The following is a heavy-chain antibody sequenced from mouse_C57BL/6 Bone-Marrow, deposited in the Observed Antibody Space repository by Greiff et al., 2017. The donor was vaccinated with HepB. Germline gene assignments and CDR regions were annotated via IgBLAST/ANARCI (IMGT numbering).Heavy chain of an antibody. CDR3: ARKDYYGPDY. V-gene: IGHV1-63*01. Sequence: QVHVKQSGAELVRPGTSVKMSCKASGYTFTNYWIGWAKQRPGHGLEWIGDIYPGGGYTNYNEKFKGKATLTADKSSSTAYMQFSSLTSEDSAIHYCARKDYYGPDYWGQGTTLTVSS. CDR2: IYPGGGYT. CDR1: GYTFTNYW. J-gene: IGHJ2*01. D-gene: IGHD1-2*01.